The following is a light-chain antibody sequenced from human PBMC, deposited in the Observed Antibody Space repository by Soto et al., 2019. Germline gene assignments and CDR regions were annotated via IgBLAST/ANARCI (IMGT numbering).Light chain of an antibody. CDR2: DNN. CDR1: GSNIGSNY. V-gene: IGLV1-51*01. Sequence: QTVVTQPPSVSAAPGQKVTISCSGSGSNIGSNYVSWYQQVPGTAPKLLIYDNNKRPSGIPDRFSGSKSGTSATLGITGLQTGDEAGYFCGTWDSSLSAWVFGGGTKVTVL. CDR3: GTWDSSLSAWV. J-gene: IGLJ3*02.